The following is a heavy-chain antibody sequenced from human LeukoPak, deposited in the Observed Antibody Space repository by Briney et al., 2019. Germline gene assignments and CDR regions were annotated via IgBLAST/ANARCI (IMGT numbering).Heavy chain of an antibody. CDR1: GYTFTGYY. CDR3: ARAPYYYGSGSSGWFDP. J-gene: IGHJ5*02. V-gene: IGHV1-2*02. D-gene: IGHD3-10*01. CDR2: INPNSGGT. Sequence: ASVKVSCKASGYTFTGYYMHWVRQAPGQGLEWMGWINPNSGGTNYARKFQGRVTMTRDTSISTAYMELSRLRSDDTAVYYCARAPYYYGSGSSGWFDPWGQGTLVTVSS.